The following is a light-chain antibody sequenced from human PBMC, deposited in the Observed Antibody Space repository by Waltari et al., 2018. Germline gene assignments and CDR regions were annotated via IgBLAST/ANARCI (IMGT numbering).Light chain of an antibody. Sequence: QSGLTQPASVSGSPGPSITISCPATTSALDAFKYVSVYQFQPGKAPKLIISDVNNRPSGISNRFSGSKSADTASLTISGLQAEDEADYYCSSYTTSGTLAVVFGGGTKLTVL. CDR1: TSALDAFKY. V-gene: IGLV2-14*01. CDR2: DVN. CDR3: SSYTTSGTLAVV. J-gene: IGLJ3*02.